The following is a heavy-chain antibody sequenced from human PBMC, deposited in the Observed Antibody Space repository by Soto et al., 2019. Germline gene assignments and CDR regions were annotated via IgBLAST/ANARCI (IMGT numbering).Heavy chain of an antibody. CDR1: GGTFSTYA. CDR2: IIPMFGTA. CDR3: ASGIQLWLRRINNGYSG. V-gene: IGHV1-69*12. D-gene: IGHD5-18*01. J-gene: IGHJ4*02. Sequence: QVQLVQSGAAVKKPESSVKVSCKAPGGTFSTYAISWGRQAPGQGLEWMGGIIPMFGTANYAQRFQDRVTITADESTNTVYMELSSLRSEDTAVYFCASGIQLWLRRINNGYSGWGQGTLVTVSS.